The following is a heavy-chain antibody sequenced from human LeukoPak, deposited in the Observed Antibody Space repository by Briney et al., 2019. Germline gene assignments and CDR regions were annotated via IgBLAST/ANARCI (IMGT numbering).Heavy chain of an antibody. CDR1: GFTFNGYG. CDR2: INNSGGNT. J-gene: IGHJ4*02. D-gene: IGHD3-22*01. V-gene: IGHV3-23*01. CDR3: AKLGSSGYYSHYDY. Sequence: GGSLRLSCATSGFTFNGYGMSWVRQAPGKGLEWVSGINNSGGNTYYADSVKGRFTVSRDNSKNTLYLHMNSLRAEDTAVYYCAKLGSSGYYSHYDYWGQGTLVTVSP.